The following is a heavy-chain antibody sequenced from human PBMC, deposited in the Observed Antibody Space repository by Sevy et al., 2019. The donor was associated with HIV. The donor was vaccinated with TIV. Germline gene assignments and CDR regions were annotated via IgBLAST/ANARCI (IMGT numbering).Heavy chain of an antibody. CDR1: GGSISSGGYS. D-gene: IGHD6-19*01. V-gene: IGHV4-30-2*06. J-gene: IGHJ5*02. CDR3: ARRRSGWYGWFDP. CDR2: IYHSGST. Sequence: SETLSLTCAVSGGSISSGGYSWSWIRQSPGKGLEWIGYIYHSGSTYYNPSLKSRVTISVDRSKNQFSLKLGSVTAADTAVYYCARRRSGWYGWFDPWGQGTLVTVSS.